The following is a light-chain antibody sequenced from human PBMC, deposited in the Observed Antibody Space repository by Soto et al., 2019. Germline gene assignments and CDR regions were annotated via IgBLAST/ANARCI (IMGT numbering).Light chain of an antibody. CDR1: QSVDTTY. Sequence: EIVLTQSPGTLSLSPGERATLSCRASQSVDTTYLAWYQWRPGQAPSLLIYGASSRATGVPDRFSGSGSGTDFTLTIGRLEPEDFAVYFCQHYGTSAWTFGQGTKVDIK. CDR3: QHYGTSAWT. V-gene: IGKV3-20*01. CDR2: GAS. J-gene: IGKJ1*01.